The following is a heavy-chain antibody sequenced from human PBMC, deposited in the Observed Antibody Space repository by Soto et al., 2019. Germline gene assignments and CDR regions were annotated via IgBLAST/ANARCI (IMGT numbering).Heavy chain of an antibody. Sequence: ASVKVSCKASGYTFTGYYIHWVRQAPGQGLEWMGWVNPNSGGANYAQKFQGWVTMTRDTSISTAYMELSSLRSEDTAVYYCARDQRSIAAAGTAGFDYWGQGTLVTVSS. D-gene: IGHD6-13*01. J-gene: IGHJ4*02. CDR1: GYTFTGYY. V-gene: IGHV1-2*04. CDR3: ARDQRSIAAAGTAGFDY. CDR2: VNPNSGGA.